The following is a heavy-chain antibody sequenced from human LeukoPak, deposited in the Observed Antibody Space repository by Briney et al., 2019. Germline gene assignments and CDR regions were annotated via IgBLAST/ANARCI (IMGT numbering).Heavy chain of an antibody. CDR1: GXSVSSNSAA. CDR3: ARGITGRNDY. V-gene: IGHV6-1*01. J-gene: IGHJ4*02. Sequence: SQTLSLTCAISGXSVSSNSAAWNSVRQSPSRGLEWLGRTYYRSKCYNEYADSVKSRITINPDTSKNQFSLHLNSVTPEDTAVYYCARGITGRNDYWGQGTLVTVSS. D-gene: IGHD1-26*01. CDR2: TYYRSKCYN.